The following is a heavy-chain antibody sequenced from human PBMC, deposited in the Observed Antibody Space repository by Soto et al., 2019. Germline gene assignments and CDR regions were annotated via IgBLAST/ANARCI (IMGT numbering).Heavy chain of an antibody. J-gene: IGHJ3*02. V-gene: IGHV1-2*04. D-gene: IGHD2-2*01. CDR3: ARGPVVGDIVVVPAAPAIDAFDI. CDR2: INPNSGGT. CDR1: GYTFTGYY. Sequence: ASVKVSCKASGYTFTGYYMHWVRQAPGQGLEWMGWINPNSGGTNYAQKFQGWVTMTRDTSISTAYMELSRLRSDDTAVYYCARGPVVGDIVVVPAAPAIDAFDIWGQGTMVTVSS.